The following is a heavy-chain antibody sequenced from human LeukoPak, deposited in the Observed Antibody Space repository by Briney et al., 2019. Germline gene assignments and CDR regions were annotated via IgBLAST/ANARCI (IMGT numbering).Heavy chain of an antibody. J-gene: IGHJ3*02. CDR1: GGSFSGYY. V-gene: IGHV4-34*01. CDR2: INHSGST. D-gene: IGHD5-18*01. CDR3: ARAERGYSYGYRGEDAFDI. Sequence: PSETLSLTCAVYGGSFSGYYWSWIRQPPGKGLEWIGEINHSGSTNYNPSLKSRVTISVDTSKNQFSLKLSSVTAADTAVYYCARAERGYSYGYRGEDAFDIWGQGTMVTVSS.